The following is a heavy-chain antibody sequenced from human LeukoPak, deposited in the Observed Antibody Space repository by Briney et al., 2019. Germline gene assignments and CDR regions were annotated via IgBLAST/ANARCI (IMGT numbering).Heavy chain of an antibody. CDR2: ISSTGGST. Sequence: GGSLRLSCSASGFTFSNYAMHWVRRAPGKGLEYVSAISSTGGSTYYADSVKGRFTISRDNSKNTLYLQMSSLRAEDTAVYYCVKDRGWLQPFDYWGQGTLVTVSS. V-gene: IGHV3-64D*06. D-gene: IGHD5-24*01. J-gene: IGHJ4*02. CDR1: GFTFSNYA. CDR3: VKDRGWLQPFDY.